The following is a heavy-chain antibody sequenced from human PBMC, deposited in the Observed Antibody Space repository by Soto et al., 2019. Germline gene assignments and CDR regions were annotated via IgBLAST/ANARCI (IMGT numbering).Heavy chain of an antibody. CDR3: ARLAERITIFGVVRYYYYGMDV. CDR2: ISSSSSYI. J-gene: IGHJ6*02. D-gene: IGHD3-3*01. Sequence: LXLSCASSVFTFSSYIMNWVRQAPVKGLEWVSSISSSSSYIYYADSVKGRFTISRDNAKNSLYLQMNSLRAEETAVYYCARLAERITIFGVVRYYYYGMDVWGQGTTVTVSS. CDR1: VFTFSSYI. V-gene: IGHV3-21*01.